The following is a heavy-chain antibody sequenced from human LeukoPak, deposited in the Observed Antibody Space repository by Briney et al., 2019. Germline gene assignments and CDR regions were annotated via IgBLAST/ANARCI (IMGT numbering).Heavy chain of an antibody. D-gene: IGHD2-2*01. V-gene: IGHV3-23*01. CDR2: ISGSGGNT. Sequence: GGSLRLSCAASGFSFSSYGMSWVRQAPGKGLEWVSIISGSGGNTYYADSVKGRFTISRDNSKNTLYLQMNSLRAEDTAVYYCAKARRDCRSTSCFLDFDPWGQGTLVTVSS. J-gene: IGHJ5*02. CDR1: GFSFSSYG. CDR3: AKARRDCRSTSCFLDFDP.